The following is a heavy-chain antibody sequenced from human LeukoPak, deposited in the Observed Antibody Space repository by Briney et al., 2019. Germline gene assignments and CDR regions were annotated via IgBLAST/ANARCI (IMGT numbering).Heavy chain of an antibody. CDR3: ARGANYGDYGLDAFDI. D-gene: IGHD4-17*01. CDR2: IYTSGST. V-gene: IGHV4-61*02. CDR1: GDSISSGSYY. J-gene: IGHJ3*02. Sequence: PSETLSLTCTVSGDSISSGSYYWSWIRQPAGKGLEWIGRIYTSGSTNYNPSLKSRVTISVDTSKNQFSLKLTSVTAADTALYYCARGANYGDYGLDAFDIWGQGTMVTVSS.